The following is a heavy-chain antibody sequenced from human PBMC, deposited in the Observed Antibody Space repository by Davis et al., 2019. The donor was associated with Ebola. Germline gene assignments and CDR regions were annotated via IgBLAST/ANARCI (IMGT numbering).Heavy chain of an antibody. J-gene: IGHJ6*02. V-gene: IGHV3-23*01. CDR2: ISGSGGST. CDR3: ARGRSGRGGMDV. CDR1: GFTFSSYA. Sequence: PGGSLRLSCAASGFTFSSYAMSWVRQAPGKGLEWVSAISGSGGSTYYADSVKGRFTISRDNSKNTLYLQMNSLRAEDTAVYYCARGRSGRGGMDVWGQGTTVTVSS. D-gene: IGHD2-15*01.